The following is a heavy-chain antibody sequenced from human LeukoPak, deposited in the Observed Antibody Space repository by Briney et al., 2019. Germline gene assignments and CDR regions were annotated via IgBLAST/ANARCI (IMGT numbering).Heavy chain of an antibody. CDR1: SYTFTNYA. V-gene: IGHV1-18*01. Sequence: ASVKVSCKASSYTFTNYAFTWVRQAPGQGLEWMGWISAYNGNTNYAQKLQGRVTMTTDTSTSTAYMELRSLRSDDTAVYYCARVEESASFDPWGQGTLVTVSS. CDR3: ARVEESASFDP. J-gene: IGHJ5*02. D-gene: IGHD3-3*01. CDR2: ISAYNGNT.